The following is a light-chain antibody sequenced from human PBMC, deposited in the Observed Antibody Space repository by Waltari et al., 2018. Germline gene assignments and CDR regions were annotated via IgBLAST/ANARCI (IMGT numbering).Light chain of an antibody. CDR3: QQTYSTVWT. J-gene: IGKJ1*01. CDR2: AAS. CDR1: QSISKS. Sequence: DIQMTQSPSSLSASVGDRVSISCRASQSISKSLNWYQQNPGRVPKPLIHAASRLHVGVPSRFSGGGSGTDFTLTIRGLQSEDFATYYCQQTYSTVWTFGQGTRVE. V-gene: IGKV1-39*01.